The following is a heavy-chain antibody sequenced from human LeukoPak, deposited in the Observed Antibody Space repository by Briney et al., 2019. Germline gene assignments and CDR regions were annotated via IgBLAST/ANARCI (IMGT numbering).Heavy chain of an antibody. D-gene: IGHD1-26*01. J-gene: IGHJ4*02. V-gene: IGHV4-38-2*02. Sequence: SETLSLTCTVSGYSISSGYYWGWIRQPPGKGLEWIGSIYHSGSTNYNPSLKSRVTISVDKSKNQFSLKLSSVTAADTAVYYCARAGELPAMYYFDYWGQGTLVTVSS. CDR1: GYSISSGYY. CDR3: ARAGELPAMYYFDY. CDR2: IYHSGST.